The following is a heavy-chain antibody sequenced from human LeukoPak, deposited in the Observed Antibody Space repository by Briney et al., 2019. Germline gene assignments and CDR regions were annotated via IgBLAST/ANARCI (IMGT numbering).Heavy chain of an antibody. J-gene: IGHJ4*02. V-gene: IGHV4-30-4*08. CDR2: INHSGNT. CDR3: ARPNEDYGGYFDY. CDR1: GGSISGDDDY. Sequence: SETLSLTCSVSGGSISGDDDYWSWIRQPPGKGLEWIGYINHSGNTYYNPSLKSRVTISVDTSKNQFSLKLSSVTAADTAVYYCARPNEDYGGYFDYWGQGTLVTVSS. D-gene: IGHD4-23*01.